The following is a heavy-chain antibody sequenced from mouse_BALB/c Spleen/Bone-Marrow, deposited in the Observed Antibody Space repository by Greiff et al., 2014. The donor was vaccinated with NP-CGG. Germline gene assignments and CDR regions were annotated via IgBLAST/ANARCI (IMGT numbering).Heavy chain of an antibody. CDR2: IYPGNSDT. CDR3: TRKVYYGNPLDY. V-gene: IGHV1-5*01. CDR1: GYSFTSYW. Sequence: VQLQQSGTVLARPGASVKMSCKASGYSFTSYWMHWVKQRPGQGLEWIGAIYPGNSDTSYNPKFKGKAKLTAVTSATTAYMELSSLTNEDSAVYFCTRKVYYGNPLDYWGQGTTLTVSS. D-gene: IGHD2-1*01. J-gene: IGHJ2*01.